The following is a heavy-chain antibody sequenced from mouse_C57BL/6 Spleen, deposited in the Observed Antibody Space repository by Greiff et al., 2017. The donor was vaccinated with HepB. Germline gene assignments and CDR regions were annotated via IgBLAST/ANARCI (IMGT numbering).Heavy chain of an antibody. CDR1: GFNIKDDY. CDR3: TPSYYYGSSPFAY. V-gene: IGHV14-4*01. Sequence: EVQLQQSGAELVRPGASVKLSCTASGFNIKDDYMHWVKQRPEQGLEWIGWIDPENGDTEYASKFQGKATITADTSSNTAYLQLSSLTSEDTAVYYCTPSYYYGSSPFAYWGQGTLVTVSA. D-gene: IGHD1-1*01. CDR2: IDPENGDT. J-gene: IGHJ3*01.